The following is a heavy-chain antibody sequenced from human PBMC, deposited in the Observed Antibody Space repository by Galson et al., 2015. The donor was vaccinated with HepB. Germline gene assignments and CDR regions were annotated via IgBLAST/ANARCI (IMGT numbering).Heavy chain of an antibody. J-gene: IGHJ3*02. CDR3: AREGTGDRRDAFDI. CDR2: IGTPGDT. D-gene: IGHD7-27*01. V-gene: IGHV3-13*01. CDR1: GFTFSNYD. Sequence: SLRLSCAASGFTFSNYDMHWVRQETGKGLELVSAIGTPGDTYYAGSVKGRFTISRENAKNSLYLQMNSLRAGDTAVYYCAREGTGDRRDAFDIWGQGTMVTVSS.